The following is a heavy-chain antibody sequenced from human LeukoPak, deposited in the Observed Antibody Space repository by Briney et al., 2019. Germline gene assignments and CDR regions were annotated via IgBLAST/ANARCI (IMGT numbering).Heavy chain of an antibody. D-gene: IGHD5-12*01. J-gene: IGHJ4*02. V-gene: IGHV3-23*01. CDR1: GFTFSSYD. CDR2: ISGSGGST. CDR3: AKDRPGDIVATLDY. Sequence: GGSLRLSCAASGFTFSSYDMTWVRQAPGKGLEWVSAISGSGGSTYYADSVKGRFTISRDNSKNTLYLQMNSLRAEDTAVYYCAKDRPGDIVATLDYWGQGTLVTVSS.